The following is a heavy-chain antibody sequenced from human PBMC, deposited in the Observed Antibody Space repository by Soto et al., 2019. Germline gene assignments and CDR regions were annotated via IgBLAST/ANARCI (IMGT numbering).Heavy chain of an antibody. CDR3: ARLYGYNADY. CDR1: GGSISGYY. V-gene: IGHV4-59*01. J-gene: IGHJ4*02. D-gene: IGHD5-12*01. Sequence: PSETLSLTCTVSGGSISGYYWSWIRQPPGKGLEWIGYIYYSGSTNYNPSLKSRVTISVDTSKNQFSLKLSSVTAADTAVYYCARLYGYNADYWGQGTLVTVSS. CDR2: IYYSGST.